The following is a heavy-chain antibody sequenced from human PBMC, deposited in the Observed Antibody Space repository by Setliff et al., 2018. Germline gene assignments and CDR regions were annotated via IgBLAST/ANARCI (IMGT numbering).Heavy chain of an antibody. CDR2: INTNTGSP. Sequence: GASVKVSCKVSGYTLTELSMHWVRQAPGKGLEWMGWINTNTGSPTYAQGFTGRFVFSLDTSVSTTYLQISSLKAEDTAVYYCARGEYTSLPSGVYYHMDVWGKGTTVTVSS. V-gene: IGHV7-4-1*02. D-gene: IGHD6-6*01. J-gene: IGHJ6*03. CDR1: GYTLTELS. CDR3: ARGEYTSLPSGVYYHMDV.